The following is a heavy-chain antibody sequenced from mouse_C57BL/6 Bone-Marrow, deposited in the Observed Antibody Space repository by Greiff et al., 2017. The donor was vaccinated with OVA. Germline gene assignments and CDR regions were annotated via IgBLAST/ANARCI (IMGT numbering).Heavy chain of an antibody. D-gene: IGHD4-1*01. CDR3: ARETGSSWFAY. CDR2: INPSSGYT. V-gene: IGHV1-4*01. J-gene: IGHJ3*01. Sequence: VKLMESGAELARPGASVKMSCKASGYTFTSYTMHWVKQRPGQGLEWIGYINPSSGYTKYNQKFKDKATLTADKSSSTAYMQLSSLTSEDSAVYYCARETGSSWFAYWGQGTLVTVSA. CDR1: GYTFTSYT.